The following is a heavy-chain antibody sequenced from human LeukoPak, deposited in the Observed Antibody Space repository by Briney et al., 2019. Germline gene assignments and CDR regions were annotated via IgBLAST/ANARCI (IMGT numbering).Heavy chain of an antibody. Sequence: GGSLRLSCAASGFTFSSYWMSWVRQAPGKGLEWVANIKQDGSEKYYVDSVKGRFTISRDNAKNSLYLQMNSLRAEDTAVYYCARGGYCSGGSCYSDFADYWGQGTLVTVSS. J-gene: IGHJ4*02. V-gene: IGHV3-7*04. CDR3: ARGGYCSGGSCYSDFADY. D-gene: IGHD2-15*01. CDR1: GFTFSSYW. CDR2: IKQDGSEK.